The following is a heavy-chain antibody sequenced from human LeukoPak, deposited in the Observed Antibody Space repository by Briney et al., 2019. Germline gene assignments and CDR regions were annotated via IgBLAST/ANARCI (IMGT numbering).Heavy chain of an antibody. CDR1: GFTFSSYE. V-gene: IGHV3-48*03. D-gene: IGHD6-13*01. CDR2: ISSSGSTI. CDR3: ARAGHSSSWYGRDY. J-gene: IGHJ4*02. Sequence: GGSLRLSCAASGFTFSSYEMNWVRQAPGKGLVWVSYISSSGSTIYYADSVKGRFTISRDNAKNSLYLQMNSLRAEDTAVYYCARAGHSSSWYGRDYWGQGTLVTVSS.